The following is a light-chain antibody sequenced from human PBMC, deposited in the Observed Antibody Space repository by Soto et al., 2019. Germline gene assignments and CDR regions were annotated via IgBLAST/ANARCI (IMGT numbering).Light chain of an antibody. CDR3: CSYAGSSTLV. V-gene: IGLV2-23*02. CDR2: EVS. CDR1: SSDVGSYNL. Sequence: QAVLTQPASVSGSPGQSITISCTGTSSDVGSYNLVSWYQQHPGKAPKLIIYEVSKRPSGVSNHFSGSKSANTASLTISGLQAEDEADYYCCSYAGSSTLVFGGGTKLTVL. J-gene: IGLJ3*02.